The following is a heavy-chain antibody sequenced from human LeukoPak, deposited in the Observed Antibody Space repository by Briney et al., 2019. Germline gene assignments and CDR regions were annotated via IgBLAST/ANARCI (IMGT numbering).Heavy chain of an antibody. J-gene: IGHJ6*03. Sequence: GSSVKVSCKASGGTFSSYDINWVRQATGQGLEWMGWMNPNSGNTGYAQKFQGRVTITRNTSISTAYMELSSLRPEDTAVYYCARGQTSLRYYYMDVWGKGTTVTVSS. CDR3: ARGQTSLRYYYMDV. CDR2: MNPNSGNT. CDR1: GGTFSSYD. V-gene: IGHV1-8*03. D-gene: IGHD2-2*01.